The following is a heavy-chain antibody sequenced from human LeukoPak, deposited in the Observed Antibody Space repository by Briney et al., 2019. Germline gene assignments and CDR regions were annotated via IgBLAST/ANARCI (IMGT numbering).Heavy chain of an antibody. D-gene: IGHD3-10*01. V-gene: IGHV4-39*07. CDR2: IYYSGST. J-gene: IGHJ4*02. CDR3: ARLRYYYGSGLLDY. CDR1: GGSISSSSYY. Sequence: SETLSLTCTVSGGSISSSSYYWGWIRQPPGKGLEWIGSIYYSGSTYYNPSLKSRVTISVDTSKNQFSLKLSSVTAADTAVYYCARLRYYYGSGLLDYWGQGTLVTVSS.